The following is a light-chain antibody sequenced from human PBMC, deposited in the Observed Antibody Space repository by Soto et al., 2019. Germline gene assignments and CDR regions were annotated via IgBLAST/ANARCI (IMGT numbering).Light chain of an antibody. V-gene: IGLV2-14*01. CDR3: CSYTSSTTWV. Sequence: QSALTQPASVSGSPGQSITISCTGTSSDVGAYNHVSWYQQHPGKAPKLMIYEVTNRPSGVSNRFSGSKSGNTASLSISGLQAEDEADYFCCSYTSSTTWVFGGGTKLTVL. CDR1: SSDVGAYNH. J-gene: IGLJ3*02. CDR2: EVT.